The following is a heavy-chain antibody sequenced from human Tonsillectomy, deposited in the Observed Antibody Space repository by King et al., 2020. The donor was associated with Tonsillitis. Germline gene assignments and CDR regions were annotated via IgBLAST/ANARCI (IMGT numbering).Heavy chain of an antibody. CDR2: ISYDGSNK. D-gene: IGHD3-9*01. Sequence: QLVQSGGGVVQPGRSLRLSCAASGFTFSSYGMHWVRQAPGKGLEGVAVISYDGSNKYYADSVKGRLTISRDNSKNTLYLQMNSLRAEDTDVYYCAKVGQTKNLRYFDWYVDFDYWGQGTLVTVSS. J-gene: IGHJ4*02. CDR3: AKVGQTKNLRYFDWYVDFDY. V-gene: IGHV3-30*18. CDR1: GFTFSSYG.